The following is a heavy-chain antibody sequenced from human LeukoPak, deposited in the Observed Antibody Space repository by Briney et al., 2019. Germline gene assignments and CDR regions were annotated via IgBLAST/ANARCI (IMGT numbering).Heavy chain of an antibody. D-gene: IGHD6-13*01. CDR2: ITGSGGTT. CDR1: GFTFSSYA. J-gene: IGHJ6*02. V-gene: IGHV3-23*01. Sequence: GGSLRLSCAASGFTFSSYAMSWVRQAPGKGLEWLSAITGSGGTTYYADSVKGRFTISRDNAKNSLYLQMNSLRAEDTAVYYCARGPRYSSSWKNYYGMDVWGQGTTVTVSS. CDR3: ARGPRYSSSWKNYYGMDV.